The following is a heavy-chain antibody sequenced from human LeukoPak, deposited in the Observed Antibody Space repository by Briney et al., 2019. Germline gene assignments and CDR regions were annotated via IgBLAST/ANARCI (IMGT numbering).Heavy chain of an antibody. J-gene: IGHJ3*02. CDR2: IKSKTDGGTT. V-gene: IGHV3-15*01. D-gene: IGHD1-26*01. CDR1: GFTFSNVW. Sequence: GGSLRLSCAASGFTFSNVWMSWVRQAPGKGLEWVGRIKSKTDGGTTDYAAPVKGRFTISRDDSKNTLYLQMNSLKTEDTAVYYCTTAKESVGAMDLDIWGQGTMVTVSS. CDR3: TTAKESVGAMDLDI.